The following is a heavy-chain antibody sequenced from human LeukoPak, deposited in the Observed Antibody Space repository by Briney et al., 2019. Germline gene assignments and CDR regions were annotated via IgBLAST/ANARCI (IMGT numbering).Heavy chain of an antibody. J-gene: IGHJ4*02. Sequence: PGGSLRLSCAASGFTFSSYWMSWVRQAPGKGLEWVANIKQDGSEKYYVDSVKGRFTISRDNAKNSLYLQMNSVRAEDTAVYYCARDWPVAGRPSPPFDYWGQGTLVTVSS. V-gene: IGHV3-7*01. D-gene: IGHD6-19*01. CDR3: ARDWPVAGRPSPPFDY. CDR2: IKQDGSEK. CDR1: GFTFSSYW.